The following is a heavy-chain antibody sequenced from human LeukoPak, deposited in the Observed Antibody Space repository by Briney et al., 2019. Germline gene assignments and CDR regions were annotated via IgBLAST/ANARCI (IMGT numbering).Heavy chain of an antibody. CDR2: IYHSGST. J-gene: IGHJ4*02. CDR3: ARGEGYCSGGSCYFDY. D-gene: IGHD2-15*01. Sequence: SETLSLTCAVSGGSISSGGYSWSWIRQPPGKGLEWIGYIYHSGSTYYNPSLKSRVTISVDTSKNQFSLKLSSVTAADTAVYYCARGEGYCSGGSCYFDYWGQGTLVTVSS. V-gene: IGHV4-30-2*05. CDR1: GGSISSGGYS.